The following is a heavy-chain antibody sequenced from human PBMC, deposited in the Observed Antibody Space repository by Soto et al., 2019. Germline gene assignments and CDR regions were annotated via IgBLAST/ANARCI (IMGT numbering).Heavy chain of an antibody. D-gene: IGHD3-22*01. Sequence: TSETLSLTCSVSGGSISGYYWNWIRQPPGKGLEWIAYIYSSGSTTYNPSLRSRVTISVDTSNNLFSLKLSSVTAADTAVYFCARGGFYDTSGPPPFDSWGQGTLVTVSS. V-gene: IGHV4-59*01. J-gene: IGHJ4*02. CDR2: IYSSGST. CDR3: ARGGFYDTSGPPPFDS. CDR1: GGSISGYY.